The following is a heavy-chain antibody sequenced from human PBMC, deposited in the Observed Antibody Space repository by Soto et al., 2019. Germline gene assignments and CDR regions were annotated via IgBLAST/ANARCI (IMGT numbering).Heavy chain of an antibody. V-gene: IGHV3-23*04. CDR2: ITITGDTT. CDR1: GFIFTTSD. J-gene: IGHJ4*02. D-gene: IGHD2-21*02. CDR3: AKGGGGDHGY. Sequence: EVQLVESEGGLVQPGGSLRLSCEASGFIFTTSDMSWVRQAPGKGLEWISSITITGDTTHYADSVKGRFTISRDNSRNTVFLKMNSLKCHDTAVFSCAKGGGGDHGYWGQGTLVAVSS.